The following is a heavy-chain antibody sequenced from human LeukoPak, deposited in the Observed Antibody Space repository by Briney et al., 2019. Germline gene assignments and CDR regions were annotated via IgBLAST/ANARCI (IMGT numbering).Heavy chain of an antibody. CDR1: GFTFSSYA. J-gene: IGHJ4*02. CDR3: ARDKAAVAGTWGYFDY. V-gene: IGHV3-30*04. D-gene: IGHD6-19*01. Sequence: PGRSLRLSCAASGFTFSSYAMHWVRQAPGKGLEWVAVISYDGSNKYYADSVKGRFTNSRDNSKNTLYLQMNSLRAEDTAVYYCARDKAAVAGTWGYFDYWGQGTLVTVSS. CDR2: ISYDGSNK.